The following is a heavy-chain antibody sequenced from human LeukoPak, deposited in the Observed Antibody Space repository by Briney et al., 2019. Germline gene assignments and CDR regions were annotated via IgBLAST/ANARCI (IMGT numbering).Heavy chain of an antibody. V-gene: IGHV5-51*01. J-gene: IGHJ4*02. CDR2: IYPGDSDT. CDR3: ARPFYYDSSGYPPGEDH. Sequence: GESLKISCKGSGYSFTSYWIGWVRQMPGKGLEWMGIIYPGDSDTRYSPSFQGQVTTSADKSISTAYLQWSSLKASDTAMYYCARPFYYDSSGYPPGEDHWGQGTLVTVSS. D-gene: IGHD3-22*01. CDR1: GYSFTSYW.